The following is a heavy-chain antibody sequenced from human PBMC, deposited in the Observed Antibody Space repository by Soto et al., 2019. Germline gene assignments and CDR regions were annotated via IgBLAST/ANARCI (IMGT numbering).Heavy chain of an antibody. J-gene: IGHJ4*02. V-gene: IGHV4-59*01. CDR2: IYYSGST. CDR3: AGSIAAAGNIVY. D-gene: IGHD6-13*01. Sequence: GGSISSYYWSWIRQPPGKGLEWIGYIYYSGSTNYNPSLKSRVTISVDTSKNQFSLKLSSVTAADTAVYYCAGSIAAAGNIVYWGQGTLVTVSS. CDR1: GGSISSYY.